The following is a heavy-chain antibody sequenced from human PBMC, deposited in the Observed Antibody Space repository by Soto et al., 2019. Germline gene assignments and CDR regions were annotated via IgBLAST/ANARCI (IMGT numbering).Heavy chain of an antibody. CDR2: IGAYNGET. V-gene: IGHV1-18*01. J-gene: IGHJ3*01. CDR1: DYTLKIYG. Sequence: ASVKVSCKGSDYTLKIYGITWLRQAPGQGLEWMGWIGAYNGETNFAQKFQGRLTMTTDTSTNTVYMELRSLKSDDSATYFCARGLSEFSSSEDAFDVWGQGTVVTVSS. D-gene: IGHD2-2*01. CDR3: ARGLSEFSSSEDAFDV.